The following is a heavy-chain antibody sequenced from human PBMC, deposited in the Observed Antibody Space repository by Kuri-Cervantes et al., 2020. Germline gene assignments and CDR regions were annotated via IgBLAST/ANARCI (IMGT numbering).Heavy chain of an antibody. CDR3: AKDVLIVVVINRAFDI. Sequence: GESLKISCAASGFTFSSDGMHWVRQAPGKGLEWVAVISYDGSNKYYADSVKGRFTISRDNSKNTLYLQMNSLRAEDTAVYYCAKDVLIVVVINRAFDIWGQGTMVTVSS. J-gene: IGHJ3*02. CDR1: GFTFSSDG. D-gene: IGHD3-22*01. CDR2: ISYDGSNK. V-gene: IGHV3-30*18.